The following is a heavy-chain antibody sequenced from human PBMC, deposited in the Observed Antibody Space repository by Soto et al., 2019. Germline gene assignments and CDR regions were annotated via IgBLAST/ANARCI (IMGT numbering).Heavy chain of an antibody. D-gene: IGHD3-10*01. CDR3: ARRTTRITMVRGVKTHAFDI. Sequence: SETLSLTCAVYGGSFSGYYWSWIRQPPGKGLEWIGEISHSGSTNYNPSLKSRVTISVDTSKNQFSLKLSSVTAADTAVYYCARRTTRITMVRGVKTHAFDIWGQGTMVTVSS. J-gene: IGHJ3*02. V-gene: IGHV4-34*01. CDR2: ISHSGST. CDR1: GGSFSGYY.